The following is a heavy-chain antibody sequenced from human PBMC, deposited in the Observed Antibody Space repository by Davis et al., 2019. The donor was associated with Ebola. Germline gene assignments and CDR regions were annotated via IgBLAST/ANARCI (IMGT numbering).Heavy chain of an antibody. V-gene: IGHV3-48*02. Sequence: GGSLRLSCAASGFTFSSYSMNWVRQAPGKGLEWVSYISSSSTIYYADSVKGRFTISRDNAKNSLYLQMNSLRDEDTAVYYCARADYGSGSSYGMDVWGKGTTVTVSS. CDR1: GFTFSSYS. J-gene: IGHJ6*04. CDR2: ISSSSTI. CDR3: ARADYGSGSSYGMDV. D-gene: IGHD3-10*01.